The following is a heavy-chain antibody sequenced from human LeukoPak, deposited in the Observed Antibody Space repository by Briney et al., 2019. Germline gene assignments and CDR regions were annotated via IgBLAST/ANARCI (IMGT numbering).Heavy chain of an antibody. D-gene: IGHD3-3*01. CDR1: GGSISSYY. J-gene: IGHJ3*02. V-gene: IGHV4-4*07. CDR3: AREKATYYDFWSGYHDAFDI. CDR2: IYTSGST. Sequence: SETLSLTCTVSGGSISSYYWSWIRQPAGKGLEWIGRIYTSGSTNYNPSLKSRVTMSVDTSKNQFSLKLSSVTAADTAVYYCAREKATYYDFWSGYHDAFDIWGQGTMVTVSS.